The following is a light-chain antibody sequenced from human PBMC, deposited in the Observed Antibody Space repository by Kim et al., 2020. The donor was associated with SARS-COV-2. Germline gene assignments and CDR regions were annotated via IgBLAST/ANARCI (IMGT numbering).Light chain of an antibody. CDR1: QTISSW. V-gene: IGKV1-5*03. CDR2: KAS. CDR3: QQYNSYPLT. Sequence: DIQMTQSPSTLSASVGDRVTVTCRASQTISSWLAWYQQKPGKAPKLLIYKASTLESGVPSRFSGSGFGTEFTLTISSLEFDDLGSYYCQQYNSYPLTFGGGTKVDIK. J-gene: IGKJ4*01.